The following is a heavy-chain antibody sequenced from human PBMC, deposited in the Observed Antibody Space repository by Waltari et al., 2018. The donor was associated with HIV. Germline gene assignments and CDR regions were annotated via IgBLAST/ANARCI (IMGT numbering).Heavy chain of an antibody. Sequence: QVQLQQWGAGLLKPSETLSLPCAVYGVSFSGYYWSWIRQPQGKGLAWLGVVTHSGSTNYNPSLKSRVTISVDTSKNQFSLKLSSVTAADTAVYYCARASGLLWFREPYDYWGQGTLVTVSS. CDR3: ARASGLLWFREPYDY. J-gene: IGHJ4*02. CDR2: VTHSGST. V-gene: IGHV4-34*01. CDR1: GVSFSGYY. D-gene: IGHD3-10*01.